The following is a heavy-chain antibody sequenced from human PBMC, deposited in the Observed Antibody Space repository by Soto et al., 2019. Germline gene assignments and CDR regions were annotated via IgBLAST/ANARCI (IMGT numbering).Heavy chain of an antibody. D-gene: IGHD3-10*01. Sequence: QVQLVQSGAEVKKPGSSVKVSCKASGGTFSSYTINWVRQAPGQGLEWMGGITPMFGTANYAQKFQDRVTITADESTSTAYMELSSLRRDDTAVYYCAGDVYLAGDLWGQGTLVTVSS. CDR2: ITPMFGTA. V-gene: IGHV1-69*01. J-gene: IGHJ5*02. CDR1: GGTFSSYT. CDR3: AGDVYLAGDL.